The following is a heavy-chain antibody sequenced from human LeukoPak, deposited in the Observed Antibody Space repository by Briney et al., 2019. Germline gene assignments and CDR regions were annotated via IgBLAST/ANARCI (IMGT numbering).Heavy chain of an antibody. Sequence: PSETLSLTCTVSGGSVSSGSYYWSWIRQPPGKGLEWIGYIYYSGSTNYNPSLKSRVTISVDTSKNQFSLKLSSVTAADTAVYYCARRVSMIVVVIHDWYFDLWGRGTLVTVSS. CDR3: ARRVSMIVVVIHDWYFDL. CDR2: IYYSGST. V-gene: IGHV4-61*01. D-gene: IGHD3-22*01. CDR1: GGSVSSGSYY. J-gene: IGHJ2*01.